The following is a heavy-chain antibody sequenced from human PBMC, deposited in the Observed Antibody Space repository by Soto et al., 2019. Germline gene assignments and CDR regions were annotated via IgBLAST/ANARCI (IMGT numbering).Heavy chain of an antibody. J-gene: IGHJ4*02. D-gene: IGHD7-27*01. CDR2: ILPSFGTA. CDR1: GGTFNTYA. CDR3: ATSLTSVIDC. Sequence: QLQLVQSGAEVKTPGSSVKVSCEASGGTFNTYAISWVRQAPGQGLEWMGGILPSFGTAQHAQKFQDRVTITAGGSTTTAYMELSSLKSEDTAVYSCATSLTSVIDCWGQGTLVTVSS. V-gene: IGHV1-69*01.